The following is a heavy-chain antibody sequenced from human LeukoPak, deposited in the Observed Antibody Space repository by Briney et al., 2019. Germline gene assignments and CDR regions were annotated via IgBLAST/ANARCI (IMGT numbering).Heavy chain of an antibody. CDR1: GGSISSGGYS. D-gene: IGHD3-9*01. J-gene: IGHJ3*02. Sequence: SQTLSLTCAVSGGSISSGGYSWSWIRQPPGKGLEWIGYIYHSGSTYYNPSLKSRVTISVDRSKNQFSLKLSSVTAADTAVYYCARGRPVLRYFDWLLYGNAFDIWGQGTMVTVSS. CDR2: IYHSGST. CDR3: ARGRPVLRYFDWLLYGNAFDI. V-gene: IGHV4-30-2*01.